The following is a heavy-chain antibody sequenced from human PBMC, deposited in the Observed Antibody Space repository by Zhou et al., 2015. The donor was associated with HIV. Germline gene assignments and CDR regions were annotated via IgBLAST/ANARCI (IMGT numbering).Heavy chain of an antibody. CDR3: ARGPFRGDYPLYFQH. V-gene: IGHV1-69*01. Sequence: QVQLVQSGAEVKKPGSSVKVSCKASGGTFSSYAISWVRQAPGQGLEWMGGIIPIFGTANYAQKFQGRVTITADESTSTAYMELSSLRSEDTAVYYCARGPFRGDYPLYFQHWGPGRPLVTVSS. CDR2: IIPIFGTA. D-gene: IGHD4-17*01. J-gene: IGHJ1*01. CDR1: GGTFSSYA.